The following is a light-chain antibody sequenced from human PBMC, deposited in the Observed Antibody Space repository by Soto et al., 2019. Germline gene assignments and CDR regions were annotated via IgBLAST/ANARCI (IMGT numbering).Light chain of an antibody. CDR1: SSNIGSNT. V-gene: IGLV1-44*01. CDR2: SNN. Sequence: QSVLTQPPSASGTPGQRVTISCSGSSSNIGSNTVNWYQRLPGTAPKLLIYSNNQRPSGVPDRFSGSKSGTSASLAISGLQSEDEADYYCAAWYGSLNCDVVFGCGTRLTVL. J-gene: IGLJ2*01. CDR3: AAWYGSLNCDVV.